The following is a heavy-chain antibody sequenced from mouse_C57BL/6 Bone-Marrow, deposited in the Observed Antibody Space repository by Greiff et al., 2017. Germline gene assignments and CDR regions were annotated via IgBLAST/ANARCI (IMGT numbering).Heavy chain of an antibody. J-gene: IGHJ2*01. CDR1: GFTFSDSG. Sequence: EVQRVESGGGLVQPGGSLQLSCAASGFTFSDSGMAWVRQAPRKGPAWVAFISNLAYSIYYADTVTGRFTISGENAKNTLYLEMSSLRSEDTAMYYCARYYYGSRGFDYWGQGTTLTVSS. D-gene: IGHD1-1*01. CDR3: ARYYYGSRGFDY. CDR2: ISNLAYSI. V-gene: IGHV5-15*01.